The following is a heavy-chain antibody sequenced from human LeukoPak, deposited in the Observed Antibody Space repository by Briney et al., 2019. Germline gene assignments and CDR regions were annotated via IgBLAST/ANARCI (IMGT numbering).Heavy chain of an antibody. CDR2: INPNSGGT. CDR3: ARAPALASSWDGLDI. Sequence: ASVKVSCKASGYTFTGYYMHWVRQAPGQGLEWMGWINPNSGGTNYAQKFQGRVTMTRDTSTSTVYMELSRLRSDDSALYYCARAPALASSWDGLDIWGLGTMVTVSS. J-gene: IGHJ3*02. CDR1: GYTFTGYY. D-gene: IGHD6-19*01. V-gene: IGHV1-2*02.